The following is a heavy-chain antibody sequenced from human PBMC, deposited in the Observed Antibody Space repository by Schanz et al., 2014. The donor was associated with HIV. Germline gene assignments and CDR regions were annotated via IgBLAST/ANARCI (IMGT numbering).Heavy chain of an antibody. CDR2: VNPKSGNT. CDR1: GYSFTSYA. Sequence: QVQLVQSGAEVQKPGASVKVSCKASGYSFTSYAINWVRQATGQGLEWMGWVNPKSGNTGYAQKFQGRVTMTRNTSISTAYMELSSLGSEDTAVYYCAREVDIVVVPAAIVGWFDPWGQGTLVTVSS. D-gene: IGHD2-2*03. J-gene: IGHJ5*02. V-gene: IGHV1-8*02. CDR3: AREVDIVVVPAAIVGWFDP.